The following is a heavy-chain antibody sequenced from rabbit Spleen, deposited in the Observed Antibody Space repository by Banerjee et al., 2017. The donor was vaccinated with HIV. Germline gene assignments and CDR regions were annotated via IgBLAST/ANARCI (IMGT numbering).Heavy chain of an antibody. J-gene: IGHJ4*01. CDR1: GLDFSSSYW. Sequence: QEQLEESGGDLVKPGASLTLICKASGLDFSSSYWICWVRQAPGKGLEWIACINAATGKPVYATWANGRFSISRTSSTTVTLQMTSLTAADTATYFCARGVYDDYDTYYFDLWGQGTLVTVS. D-gene: IGHD2-1*01. CDR3: ARGVYDDYDTYYFDL. V-gene: IGHV1S45*01. CDR2: INAATGKP.